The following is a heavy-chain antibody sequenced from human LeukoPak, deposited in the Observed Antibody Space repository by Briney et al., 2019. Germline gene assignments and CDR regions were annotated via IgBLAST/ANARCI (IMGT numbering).Heavy chain of an antibody. J-gene: IGHJ5*02. Sequence: SETLSLTCTVSGGSISTYYWNWIRQPPGKGLEWIGYIHYSGTTNHNPSLKGRVTISVDTSKNQLSLKLTSVTAADTAVYYCARDAYDSSGYYRYNWFDPWGQGTLVTVSS. CDR3: ARDAYDSSGYYRYNWFDP. V-gene: IGHV4-59*01. D-gene: IGHD3-22*01. CDR2: IHYSGTT. CDR1: GGSISTYY.